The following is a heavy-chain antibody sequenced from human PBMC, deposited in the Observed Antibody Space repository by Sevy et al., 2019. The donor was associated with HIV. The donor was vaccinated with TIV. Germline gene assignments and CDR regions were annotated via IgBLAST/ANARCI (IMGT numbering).Heavy chain of an antibody. CDR1: GFTFNDHA. Sequence: SLRLSCAASGFTFNDHAMHWVRQVPGKGLEWVSGISWNSRNIGYADSVKDRFTISRDNARHFVYLEMNSLRPEDTAFYYCAKDINRGCDGVNCYSYYYYFYGLDVWGQGTTVTVSS. D-gene: IGHD2-21*01. J-gene: IGHJ6*02. CDR3: AKDINRGCDGVNCYSYYYYFYGLDV. CDR2: ISWNSRNI. V-gene: IGHV3-9*01.